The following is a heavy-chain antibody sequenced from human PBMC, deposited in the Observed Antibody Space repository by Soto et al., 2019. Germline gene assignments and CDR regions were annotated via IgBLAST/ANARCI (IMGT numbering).Heavy chain of an antibody. J-gene: IGHJ6*03. D-gene: IGHD6-6*01. CDR2: IIPILGIA. CDR3: ASLGCIAARKDYYYYMDV. V-gene: IGHV1-69*02. CDR1: GGTFSSYT. Sequence: QVQLVQSGAEVKKPGSSVKVSCKASGGTFSSYTISWVRQAPGQGLEWMGRIIPILGIANYAQKFQGRVTITADKSTSTAYMELSSLRSEDTAVYYCASLGCIAARKDYYYYMDVWGKGTTVTVSS.